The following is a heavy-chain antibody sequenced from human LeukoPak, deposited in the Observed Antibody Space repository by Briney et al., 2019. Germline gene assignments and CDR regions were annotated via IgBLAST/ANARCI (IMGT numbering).Heavy chain of an antibody. CDR2: INPNSGGT. Sequence: ASVKVSCKASGYTFTGYCMHWVRQAPGQGLEWMGWINPNSGGTNYAQKFQGRVTMTRDTSISTAYMELSRLRSDDTAVYYCARGIVVVAATAGDYWGQGTLVTVSS. V-gene: IGHV1-2*02. D-gene: IGHD2-15*01. CDR3: ARGIVVVAATAGDY. J-gene: IGHJ4*02. CDR1: GYTFTGYC.